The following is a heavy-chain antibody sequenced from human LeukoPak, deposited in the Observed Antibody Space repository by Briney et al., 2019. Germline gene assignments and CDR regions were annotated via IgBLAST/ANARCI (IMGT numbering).Heavy chain of an antibody. CDR3: ATEERVYYYYYGMDL. V-gene: IGHV3-30-3*01. CDR2: ISYDGSNK. CDR1: GFTFSSYA. J-gene: IGHJ6*02. Sequence: GGSLRLSCAASGFTFSSYAMHWVRQAPGKGLEWVAVISYDGSNKYYADSVKGRFTISRDNSKNTLYLQMNSLRAEDTAVYYCATEERVYYYYYGMDLWGQGTTVTVSS. D-gene: IGHD6-25*01.